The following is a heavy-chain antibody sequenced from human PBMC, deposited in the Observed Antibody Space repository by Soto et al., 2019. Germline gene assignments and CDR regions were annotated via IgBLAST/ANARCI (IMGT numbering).Heavy chain of an antibody. J-gene: IGHJ4*02. V-gene: IGHV3-33*01. CDR1: GFTFSSYG. Sequence: GGSLRLSCAASGFTFSSYGMHWVRQAPGKGLEWVAVIWYDGSNKYYADSVKGRFTISRDNSKNTLYLQMNSLRAEDTAVYYCARDLYSYGFGTIDYWGQGTLVTVSS. CDR3: ARDLYSYGFGTIDY. D-gene: IGHD5-18*01. CDR2: IWYDGSNK.